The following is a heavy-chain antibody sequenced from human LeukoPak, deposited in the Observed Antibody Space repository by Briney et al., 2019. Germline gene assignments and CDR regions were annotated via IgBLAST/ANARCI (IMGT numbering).Heavy chain of an antibody. J-gene: IGHJ4*02. V-gene: IGHV3-53*01. CDR2: IYGDDIT. CDR3: SRDSATFRFGN. D-gene: IGHD6-25*01. Sequence: GGSLRLSCAASGFSVSNNYMSWVRQAPGKGLERVSFIYGDDITKYSDSVRGRFTISRDTSKNILYLQMTSLRAEDTAVYYCSRDSATFRFGNWGQGTLVTVSS. CDR1: GFSVSNNY.